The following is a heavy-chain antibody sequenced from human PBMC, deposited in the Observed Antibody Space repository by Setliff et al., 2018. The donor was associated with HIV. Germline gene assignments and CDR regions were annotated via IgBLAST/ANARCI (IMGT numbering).Heavy chain of an antibody. J-gene: IGHJ4*02. D-gene: IGHD2-8*01. CDR2: IYSSGIT. Sequence: SETLSLTCTVSGGSISSGSYYWNWIRQPAGKGLEWIGRIYSSGITNYNPSLKSRLTISLDTSKNQFSLQVTSVTAADTAVYYCARDPYCPNTCYEDFTFDSWGQGTLVTVSS. CDR3: ARDPYCPNTCYEDFTFDS. V-gene: IGHV4-61*02. CDR1: GGSISSGSYY.